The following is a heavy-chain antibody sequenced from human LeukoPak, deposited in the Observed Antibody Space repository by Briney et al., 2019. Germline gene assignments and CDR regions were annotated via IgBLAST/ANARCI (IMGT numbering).Heavy chain of an antibody. CDR3: AREWWYLDY. V-gene: IGHV3-7*05. J-gene: IGHJ4*02. CDR1: GFTFSSYG. D-gene: IGHD2-15*01. CDR2: IKEDGSDI. Sequence: GRSLRLSCAASGFTFSSYGMHWVRQAPGRGLEWVARIKEDGSDIHYVDSVKGRFTISRDNAKKSLYLQMNSLRAEDTAVYYCAREWWYLDYWGQGTLVTVSS.